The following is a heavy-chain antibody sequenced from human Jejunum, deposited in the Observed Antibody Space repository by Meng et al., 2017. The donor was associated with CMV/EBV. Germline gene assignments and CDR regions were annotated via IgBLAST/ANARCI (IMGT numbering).Heavy chain of an antibody. V-gene: IGHV3-21*01. D-gene: IGHD1-26*01. CDR3: ARDLWEGFDY. CDR2: ITKSSSNT. J-gene: IGHJ4*02. CDR1: GFTFSRYS. Sequence: CAASGFTFSRYSMTWIRQAPGKGLEWVSSITKSSSNTYDADSVKGRFTISRDNAKNSLYLQMNSLRAEDTAVYYCARDLWEGFDYWGQGTRVTVSS.